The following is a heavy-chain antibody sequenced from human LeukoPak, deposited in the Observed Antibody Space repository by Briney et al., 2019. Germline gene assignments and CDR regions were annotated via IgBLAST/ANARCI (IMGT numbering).Heavy chain of an antibody. D-gene: IGHD1-1*01. CDR3: ARGSYVTGIDY. V-gene: IGHV4-30-2*01. CDR2: IYHSGST. Sequence: PSQTLSLTCAVSGGSISSGGYSWSWIRQPPGKGLEWIGYIYHSGSTYYNPSLKSRVTISVDRSKNQLSLKLSSVTAADTAVYYCARGSYVTGIDYWGQGTLVTVSS. J-gene: IGHJ4*02. CDR1: GGSISSGGYS.